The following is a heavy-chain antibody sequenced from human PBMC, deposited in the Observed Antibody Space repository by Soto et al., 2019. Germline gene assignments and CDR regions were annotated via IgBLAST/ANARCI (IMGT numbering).Heavy chain of an antibody. J-gene: IGHJ4*02. Sequence: TSETLSLTCSFSGDSVTSNYLTWIRQSPEKGLEWIGYMHYTGFSHYNPSLKSRLTISVDTSKNQFSLKLTSVTAADTAVYYCARDTDGVCYFSYWGQGTLVTVSS. CDR3: ARDTDGVCYFSY. D-gene: IGHD2-8*01. V-gene: IGHV4-59*02. CDR2: MHYTGFS. CDR1: GDSVTSNY.